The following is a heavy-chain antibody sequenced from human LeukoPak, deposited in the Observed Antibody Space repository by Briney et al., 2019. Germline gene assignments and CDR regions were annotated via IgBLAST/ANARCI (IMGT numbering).Heavy chain of an antibody. CDR1: GFTFSSYA. V-gene: IGHV3-23*01. J-gene: IGHJ4*02. D-gene: IGHD3-10*01. CDR3: AKVGYYYGSGSPHFFDY. Sequence: GGPLRLSCAASGFTFSSYAMSWVRQAPGKGLEWVSAISGSGGSTYYADSVKGRFTISRDYSKNTLYLQMNSLRAEDTAVYYCAKVGYYYGSGSPHFFDYWGQGTLVTVSS. CDR2: ISGSGGST.